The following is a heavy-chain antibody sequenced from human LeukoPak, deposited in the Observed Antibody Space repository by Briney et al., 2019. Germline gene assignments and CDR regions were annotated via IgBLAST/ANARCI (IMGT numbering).Heavy chain of an antibody. V-gene: IGHV3-30*04. J-gene: IGHJ4*02. D-gene: IGHD3-10*01. Sequence: GGSLRLSCAASGFTFSSYAMHWVRQAPGKGLEWVALISYDGSDKYYADSVKGRFTISRDNSRNTLYLQMNGLRAEDTAVYYCTRDGLWFGDPPIHYFDYWGQGTLVTVSS. CDR2: ISYDGSDK. CDR1: GFTFSSYA. CDR3: TRDGLWFGDPPIHYFDY.